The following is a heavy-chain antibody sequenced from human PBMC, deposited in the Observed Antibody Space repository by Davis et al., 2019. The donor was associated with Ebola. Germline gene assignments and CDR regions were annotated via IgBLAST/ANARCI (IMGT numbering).Heavy chain of an antibody. J-gene: IGHJ5*02. CDR3: ARGMEWTEWWIAP. Sequence: SETLSLTCIVSGVSVRSGYYYWSWVRQPPGKGLEWIGYIYYSGATNYDSSLTSRVNMSVDTSKNQISLKLNSVTTADTAIYYCARGMEWTEWWIAPGGQGTLVTVSS. D-gene: IGHD3-3*01. CDR2: IYYSGAT. CDR1: GVSVRSGYYY. V-gene: IGHV4-61*01.